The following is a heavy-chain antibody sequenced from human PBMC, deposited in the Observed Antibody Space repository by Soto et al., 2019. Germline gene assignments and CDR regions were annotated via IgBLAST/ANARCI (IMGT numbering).Heavy chain of an antibody. Sequence: SETLSLTCTVSGGSISSYDWSWIRQPPGKGLEWIGYIYYSGSTNYNPSLKSRVTISVDTSKNQFSLKLSSVTAADTAVYYCARVVRGVKTYYYYDMDVWGQGTTVTV. CDR1: GGSISSYD. CDR2: IYYSGST. J-gene: IGHJ6*02. CDR3: ARVVRGVKTYYYYDMDV. D-gene: IGHD3-10*01. V-gene: IGHV4-59*01.